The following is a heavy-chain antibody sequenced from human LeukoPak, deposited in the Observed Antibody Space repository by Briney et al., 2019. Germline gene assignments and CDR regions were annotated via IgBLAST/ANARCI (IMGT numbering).Heavy chain of an antibody. Sequence: PSETLSLTCTVSGGSISGNFWSWIRQPPGKGLEWIGYIYSSGSTSYNPSLKSRVTISLDTSKHQFSLKLTSVTAADTAVYYCARGPQSYYYMDVWGKGTTVTVSS. CDR3: ARGPQSYYYMDV. CDR2: IYSSGST. V-gene: IGHV4-59*08. CDR1: GGSISGNF. J-gene: IGHJ6*03.